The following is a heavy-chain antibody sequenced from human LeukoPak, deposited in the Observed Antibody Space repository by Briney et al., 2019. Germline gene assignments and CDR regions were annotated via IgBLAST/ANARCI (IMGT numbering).Heavy chain of an antibody. CDR2: IYSGGST. CDR3: ARDMVTKYFDY. D-gene: IGHD5-18*01. CDR1: GFTVSSNY. V-gene: IGHV3-53*01. Sequence: GGSLRLSCAASGFTVSSNYMSWVRQAPGKGLEWVSVIYSGGSTYYADSVKGRFTISRDNSKNTLYLQMNSLRAEDTAVYYCARDMVTKYFDYWGQGTLVTVSS. J-gene: IGHJ4*02.